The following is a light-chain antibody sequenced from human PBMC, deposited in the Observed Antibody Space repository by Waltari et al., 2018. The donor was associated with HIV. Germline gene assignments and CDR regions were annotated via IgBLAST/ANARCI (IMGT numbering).Light chain of an antibody. CDR1: SAAVTTDHH. CDR3: LLTHRGERV. V-gene: IGLV7-46*01. CDR2: NAF. Sequence: QAVLTQDPSLTVSPGRTVPPISGSRSAAVTTDHHPFWSLQRPGPAPSTLIYNAFNRHSWTPARFSGSLLGGKAALTLSGAQPDDEAEYYCLLTHRGERVFGPGTKVTVL. J-gene: IGLJ1*01.